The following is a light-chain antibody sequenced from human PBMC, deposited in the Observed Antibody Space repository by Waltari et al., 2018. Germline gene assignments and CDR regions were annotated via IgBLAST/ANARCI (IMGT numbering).Light chain of an antibody. V-gene: IGLV1-44*01. Sequence: QSVLTQPPSASGTPGQRVTISCSGSSSNIGSNTVNWYQQLPGTAPKLLIYTNKQRPSGVSDRFSGSKSGTSASLAISGLQSEDEADYYCATWDDSLNGLYVFGAGTKVTVL. J-gene: IGLJ1*01. CDR2: TNK. CDR3: ATWDDSLNGLYV. CDR1: SSNIGSNT.